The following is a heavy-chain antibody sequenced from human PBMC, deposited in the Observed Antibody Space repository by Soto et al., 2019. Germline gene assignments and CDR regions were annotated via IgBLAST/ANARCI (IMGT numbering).Heavy chain of an antibody. CDR1: GGSISSSSYY. J-gene: IGHJ6*02. CDR3: ARQGGGLTIFGVVSLNYYYYYRMDV. Sequence: SETLSLTCTVSGGSISSSSYYLGWIRQPPGKGLEWVGGIYYSGRTYYNPSLKSRVTMSIAKSKSRVSLKLSSVTAEDTAVYYCARQGGGLTIFGVVSLNYYYYYRMDVWGQGTTVTVS. V-gene: IGHV4-39*01. D-gene: IGHD3-3*01. CDR2: IYYSGRT.